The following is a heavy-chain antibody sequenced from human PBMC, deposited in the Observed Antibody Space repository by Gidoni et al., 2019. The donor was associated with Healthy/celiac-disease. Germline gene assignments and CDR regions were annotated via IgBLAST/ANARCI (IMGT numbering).Heavy chain of an antibody. J-gene: IGHJ6*02. CDR1: GYTFTSYG. D-gene: IGHD6-19*01. V-gene: IGHV1-18*01. CDR3: ARDPGVQQWLGGGMDV. CDR2: ISAYNGNT. Sequence: QVQLVQSGAEVKKPGASVKVSCKASGYTFTSYGISWVRQAHGQGLEWMGWISAYNGNTNYAQKLQGRVTMTTDTYTSTAYMELRSLRSDDTAVYYCARDPGVQQWLGGGMDVWGQGTTVTVSS.